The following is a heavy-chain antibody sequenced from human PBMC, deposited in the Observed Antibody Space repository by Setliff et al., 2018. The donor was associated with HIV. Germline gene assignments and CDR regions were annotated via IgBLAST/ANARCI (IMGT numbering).Heavy chain of an antibody. CDR3: AREPPEVTITTHKLDI. V-gene: IGHV1-18*04. CDR2: IHPYTGDT. CDR1: GYTFTGSF. J-gene: IGHJ3*02. D-gene: IGHD1-1*01. Sequence: ASVKVSCKSSGYTFTGSFMHWVRQAPGQGLEWMGWIHPYTGDTDQGQKVQGRLTMTTDTSTNTAYMELTSLRSDDTAVYFCAREPPEVTITTHKLDIWGQGTLVTVSS.